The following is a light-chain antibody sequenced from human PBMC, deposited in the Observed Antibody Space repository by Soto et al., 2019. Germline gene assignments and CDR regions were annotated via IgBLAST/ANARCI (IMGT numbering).Light chain of an antibody. Sequence: DIVLTQSPDSLAVSLGERATINCKSSQTVLYSSNNKNYLAWYQQKPGQPPKLLIYWASTRQSGVPDRFSGSRSGTDFTLNISSLQAEDAAVYYCQQYYSTPLTFGGGTKGELK. V-gene: IGKV4-1*01. CDR2: WAS. J-gene: IGKJ4*01. CDR3: QQYYSTPLT. CDR1: QTVLYSSNNKNY.